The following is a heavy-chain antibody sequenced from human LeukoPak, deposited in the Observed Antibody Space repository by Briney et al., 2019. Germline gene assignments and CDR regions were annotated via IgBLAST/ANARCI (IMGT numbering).Heavy chain of an antibody. Sequence: GGSLRLSCAASGFTVSTNYMTWVRQAPGKGLERVSSLYSGGSTYYADSVKGRFTISRDNSKNTLDLQMNSLRVEDTAVYYCAREGQTWSGSHYFDYWGQGTLVTVSS. D-gene: IGHD1-26*01. CDR3: AREGQTWSGSHYFDY. CDR1: GFTVSTNY. V-gene: IGHV3-53*01. J-gene: IGHJ4*02. CDR2: LYSGGST.